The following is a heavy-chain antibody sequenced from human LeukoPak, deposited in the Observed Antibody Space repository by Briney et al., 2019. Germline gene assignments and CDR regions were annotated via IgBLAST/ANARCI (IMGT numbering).Heavy chain of an antibody. CDR3: ARRGDSSGYYKTWGAFDI. J-gene: IGHJ3*02. D-gene: IGHD3-22*01. V-gene: IGHV4-39*01. Sequence: SETLSLTCTVSGGSISSSSYYWGWIRQPPGKGLEWIGSIYYSGSTYYNPSLKSRVTISVDTSKNQFSPKLSSVTAADTAVYYCARRGDSSGYYKTWGAFDIWGQGSMVTVSS. CDR1: GGSISSSSYY. CDR2: IYYSGST.